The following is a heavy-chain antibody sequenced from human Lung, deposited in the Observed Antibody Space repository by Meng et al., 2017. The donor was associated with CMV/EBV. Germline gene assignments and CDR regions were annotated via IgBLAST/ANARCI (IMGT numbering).Heavy chain of an antibody. CDR3: ARDSPGGYGYFDS. V-gene: IGHV4-30-4*01. J-gene: IGHJ4*02. Sequence: QVQRQGSGPGLVKPSQTLSPTCTASDGFTTSDDYYWSWIRQPPGKGLEWIGYIHYSGTTYYNPSLKSRIAISLDTSKNQFSLNLNSVTAADAAVYYCARDSPGGYGYFDSWGQGTLVTVSS. CDR1: DGFTTSDDYY. D-gene: IGHD5-12*01. CDR2: IHYSGTT.